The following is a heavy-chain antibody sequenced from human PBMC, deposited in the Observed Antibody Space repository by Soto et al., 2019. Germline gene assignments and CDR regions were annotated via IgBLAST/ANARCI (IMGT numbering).Heavy chain of an antibody. CDR1: GGSMGRYY. CDR3: ARRSSGWFHEDY. V-gene: IGHV4-59*08. CDR2: ISYTGTT. Sequence: SETLSLTCTVSGGSMGRYYWSWIRQPPGKGLEWIGYISYTGTTNYNPSLKSRVTISLDTSKNQFSLNLSSVTAADTAVYYCARRSSGWFHEDYWGQGSLVTVSS. D-gene: IGHD6-19*01. J-gene: IGHJ4*02.